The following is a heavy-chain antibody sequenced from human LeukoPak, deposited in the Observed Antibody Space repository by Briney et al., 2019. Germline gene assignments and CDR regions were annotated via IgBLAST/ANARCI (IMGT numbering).Heavy chain of an antibody. CDR1: GYTLTELS. J-gene: IGHJ6*02. D-gene: IGHD4-23*01. V-gene: IGHV1-24*01. CDR2: FDPEDGET. CDR3: ATDPVPGNLRVRYGMDV. Sequence: ASVKVSSKVSGYTLTELSMHWVRQAPGKGLEWMGGFDPEDGETIYAQKFQGRVTMTEDTSTDTAYMELSSLRSEDTAVYYCATDPVPGNLRVRYGMDVWGQGTTVTVSS.